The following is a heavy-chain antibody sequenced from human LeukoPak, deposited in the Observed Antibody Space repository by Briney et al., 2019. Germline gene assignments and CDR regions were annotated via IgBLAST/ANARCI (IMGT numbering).Heavy chain of an antibody. V-gene: IGHV3-30*18. D-gene: IGHD3-9*01. Sequence: PGGSLRLSCAASGFTFSSYAMYWVRQAPGQGLEWVALISYDGSYQYSADSVRGRFTISRDNSRNSLYLEMNSLRAEDTAFYYCTKGGFKYFDWSYFDYWGQGTLVTVSS. CDR3: TKGGFKYFDWSYFDY. CDR1: GFTFSSYA. CDR2: ISYDGSYQ. J-gene: IGHJ4*02.